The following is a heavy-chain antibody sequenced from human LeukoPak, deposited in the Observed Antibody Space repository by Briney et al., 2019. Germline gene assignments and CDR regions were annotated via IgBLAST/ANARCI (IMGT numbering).Heavy chain of an antibody. Sequence: SQTLSLTCTVSGGSISSGDYYWSWIRQPPGKGLEWIGYTYYSGSTYYNPSLKSRVTISVDTSKNQFSLKLSSVTAADTAVYYCARVSVATILDYWGQGTLVTVSS. CDR3: ARVSVATILDY. D-gene: IGHD5-12*01. V-gene: IGHV4-30-4*01. CDR2: TYYSGST. J-gene: IGHJ4*02. CDR1: GGSISSGDYY.